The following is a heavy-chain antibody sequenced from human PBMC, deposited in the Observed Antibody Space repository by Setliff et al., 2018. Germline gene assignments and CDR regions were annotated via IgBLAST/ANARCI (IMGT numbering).Heavy chain of an antibody. V-gene: IGHV3-23*01. J-gene: IGHJ5*01. CDR3: AKDPNGDYVGAFDS. CDR1: GFTFSHFA. D-gene: IGHD4-17*01. CDR2: ISGSGGVT. Sequence: GGSLRLSCAASGFTFSHFAVTWVRQSPGRGLEWVSSISGSGGVTNYGDPVRGRFTISRDNAKNTVYLEMNSLRAEDTAKYYCAKDPNGDYVGAFDSWGRGTLVTVSS.